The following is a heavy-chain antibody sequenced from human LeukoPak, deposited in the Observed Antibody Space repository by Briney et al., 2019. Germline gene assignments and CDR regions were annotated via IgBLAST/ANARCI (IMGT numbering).Heavy chain of an antibody. CDR2: ISNDGTT. CDR3: AKFGSGSAYYYYGMDV. D-gene: IGHD3-10*01. V-gene: IGHV3-23*01. Sequence: GGSLRLSCAASGFSFNDCTMNWVRQAPGKGLEWVAVISNDGTTYYIDSVKGRFAISRDNSKNTLYLQMNSLRAEDTAVYYCAKFGSGSAYYYYGMDVWGKGTTVTVSS. CDR1: GFSFNDCT. J-gene: IGHJ6*04.